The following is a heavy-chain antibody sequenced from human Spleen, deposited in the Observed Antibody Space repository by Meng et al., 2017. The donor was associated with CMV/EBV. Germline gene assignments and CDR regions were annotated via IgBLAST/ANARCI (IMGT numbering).Heavy chain of an antibody. CDR3: ARRGAKGGLYYYYGMDV. V-gene: IGHV3-23*01. D-gene: IGHD3-16*01. CDR2: ISGSGGST. J-gene: IGHJ6*02. Sequence: LSLTCAASGFTFSSYGMSWVRQAPGKGLEWVSAISGSGGSTYYADSLKGRLTISRDNARISFYLQMNSLRAEDTAVYYCARRGAKGGLYYYYGMDVWGQGTTVTVSS. CDR1: GFTFSSYG.